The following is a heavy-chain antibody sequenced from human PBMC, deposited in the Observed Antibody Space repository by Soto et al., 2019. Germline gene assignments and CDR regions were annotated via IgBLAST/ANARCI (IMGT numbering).Heavy chain of an antibody. Sequence: QVQLVESGGGVVQPGRSLRLSCAASGFTFSSYGMHWVRQAPGKGLEWMALIWYDGSNKNYADSEKGRFTISRDDSKNTLYLQMNSLRAEDTAVYYCARDAYLGSGSYAYWGQGTLVTVSS. CDR2: IWYDGSNK. D-gene: IGHD3-10*01. V-gene: IGHV3-33*01. J-gene: IGHJ4*02. CDR3: ARDAYLGSGSYAY. CDR1: GFTFSSYG.